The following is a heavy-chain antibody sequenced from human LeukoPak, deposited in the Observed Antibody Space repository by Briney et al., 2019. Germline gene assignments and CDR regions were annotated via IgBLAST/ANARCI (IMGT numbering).Heavy chain of an antibody. CDR1: GFSISSHG. CDR2: ISYDRSEE. Sequence: GGSLRLSCAASGFSISSHGMHWVRQAPGKGPEWVAVISYDRSEEYYANSVKGRFTITRDNSNNTLYLQMRNLGTEDTAVYYCAKSPMLGTKRGAFDIWGQGTMVTVSS. J-gene: IGHJ3*02. D-gene: IGHD1-7*01. CDR3: AKSPMLGTKRGAFDI. V-gene: IGHV3-30*18.